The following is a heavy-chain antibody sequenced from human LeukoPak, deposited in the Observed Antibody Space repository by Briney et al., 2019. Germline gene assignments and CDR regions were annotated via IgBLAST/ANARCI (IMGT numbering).Heavy chain of an antibody. CDR3: AKESGSGSYHLPLDY. V-gene: IGHV3-9*01. CDR2: ISWNSGSI. Sequence: GGSLRLSCAASGFTFDDYAMHWVRQAPGKGLEWVSGISWNSGSIGYADSVKGRFTISRDNAKNSLYLQMNSLRAEDTALYYCAKESGSGSYHLPLDYWGQGTLVTVSS. D-gene: IGHD3-10*01. J-gene: IGHJ4*02. CDR1: GFTFDDYA.